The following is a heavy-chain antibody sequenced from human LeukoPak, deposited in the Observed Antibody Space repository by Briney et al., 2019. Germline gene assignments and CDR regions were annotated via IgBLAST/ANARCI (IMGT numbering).Heavy chain of an antibody. CDR2: IYYSGST. CDR3: AREAYSYNNWFDP. Sequence: PSQTLSLTCTVSGGSISSGDYYWNWIRQPPGKGLEWIGYIYYSGSTYYNPSLKSRVTISVDTSKNQFSLKLSSVTAADTAVYYCAREAYSYNNWFDPWGQGTLVTVSS. D-gene: IGHD5-18*01. J-gene: IGHJ5*02. CDR1: GGSISSGDYY. V-gene: IGHV4-30-4*01.